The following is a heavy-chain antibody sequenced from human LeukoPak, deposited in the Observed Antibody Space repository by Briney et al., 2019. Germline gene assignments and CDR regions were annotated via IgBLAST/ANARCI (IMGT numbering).Heavy chain of an antibody. CDR3: ARQSYDFWSGYYGDY. CDR2: IIPIFGTA. D-gene: IGHD3-3*01. Sequence: SVKVSCKASGGTFSSYAISWVRQAPGQGLEWMGGIIPIFGTANYAQKFQGSVTITADESTSTAYMELSSLRSEDTAVYYCARQSYDFWSGYYGDYWGQGTLVTVSS. CDR1: GGTFSSYA. V-gene: IGHV1-69*13. J-gene: IGHJ4*02.